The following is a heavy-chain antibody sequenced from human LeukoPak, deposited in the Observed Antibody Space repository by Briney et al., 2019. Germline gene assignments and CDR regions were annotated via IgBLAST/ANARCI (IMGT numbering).Heavy chain of an antibody. Sequence: SETLSLTCSVSGDSISSSSSYWGWIRQPPGKGLEWIGSIYYSGSTYYNPSLKSRVTISVDTSKNQFSLKLSSVTAADTAVYYCARRSYGLPPYFDYWGQGTLVTVSS. J-gene: IGHJ4*02. CDR3: ARRSYGLPPYFDY. V-gene: IGHV4-39*01. CDR2: IYYSGST. D-gene: IGHD5-18*01. CDR1: GDSISSSSSY.